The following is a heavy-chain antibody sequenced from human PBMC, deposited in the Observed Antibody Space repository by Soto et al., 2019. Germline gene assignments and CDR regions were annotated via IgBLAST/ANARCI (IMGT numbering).Heavy chain of an antibody. V-gene: IGHV3-30*03. CDR1: GFTFSSYG. CDR3: VRTMVRGVIGGVFDY. Sequence: QVQLVESGGGVVQPGRSLRLSCAASGFTFSSYGMHWVRQAPGKGLEWVAVISYDGSNKYYADSVKGRFTISRDNSKNTLYLQMNSLRAEDTAVYYCVRTMVRGVIGGVFDYWGQGTLVTVSS. J-gene: IGHJ4*02. CDR2: ISYDGSNK. D-gene: IGHD3-10*01.